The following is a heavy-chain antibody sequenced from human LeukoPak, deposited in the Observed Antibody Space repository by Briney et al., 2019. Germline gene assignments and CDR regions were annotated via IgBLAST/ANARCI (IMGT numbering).Heavy chain of an antibody. V-gene: IGHV1-3*01. CDR1: GYTFTSYA. CDR3: ARWDSGSSIDS. J-gene: IGHJ4*02. D-gene: IGHD1-26*01. Sequence: ASVKVSCKASGYTFTSYAMHWVRQAPGQRLEWMGWINAGNGNTKNSQKFQGRVTITRDTSASTAYMELSSLRSEDTAVYFCARWDSGSSIDSWGQGTLVTVSS. CDR2: INAGNGNT.